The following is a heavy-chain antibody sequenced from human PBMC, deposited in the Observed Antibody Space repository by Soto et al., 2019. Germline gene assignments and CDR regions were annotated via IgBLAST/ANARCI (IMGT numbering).Heavy chain of an antibody. Sequence: SETLSLTCTVSGGSISSSSYYWGWIRQPPGKGLEGIGSIYKSGTTLYNPSLRIRVTISVDTYKNHFTLTLNSVTAADTGVYYWARHKTWGEAACFDPWGQGTLVTVSS. V-gene: IGHV4-39*01. D-gene: IGHD3-16*01. J-gene: IGHJ5*02. CDR2: IYKSGTT. CDR1: GGSISSSSYY. CDR3: ARHKTWGEAACFDP.